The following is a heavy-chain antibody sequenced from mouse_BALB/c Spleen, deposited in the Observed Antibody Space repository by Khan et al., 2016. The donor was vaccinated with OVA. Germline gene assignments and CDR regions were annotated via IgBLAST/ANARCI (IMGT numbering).Heavy chain of an antibody. CDR1: GYSITSEYA. V-gene: IGHV3-2*02. J-gene: IGHJ3*01. CDR3: ARKDYYDYDPFPY. Sequence: EVQLVESGPGLVKPSQSLSLTCTVTGYSITSEYAWNWIRQFPGNKLEWMGYINYSGNTRFNPSLKIRTSITRDTSKNHFFLQLNSVTTEDTATYYCARKDYYDYDPFPYWGQGTLVTVSA. D-gene: IGHD2-4*01. CDR2: INYSGNT.